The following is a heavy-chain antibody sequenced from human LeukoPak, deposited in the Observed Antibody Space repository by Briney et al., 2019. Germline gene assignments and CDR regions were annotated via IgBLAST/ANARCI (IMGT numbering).Heavy chain of an antibody. CDR1: AFTFGDYA. CDR3: TRAQTEVGAKYYFDY. CDR2: VRSEPYGATT. D-gene: IGHD1-26*01. V-gene: IGHV3-49*04. Sequence: PGGSLRLSCTASAFTFGDYAMNWVRQAPGKGLEWVGFVRSEPYGATTEYAASVKGRSTISRDDSSGIAYLQMNSLKIEDTAVYFCTRAQTEVGAKYYFDYWGQGTLVTVSS. J-gene: IGHJ4*02.